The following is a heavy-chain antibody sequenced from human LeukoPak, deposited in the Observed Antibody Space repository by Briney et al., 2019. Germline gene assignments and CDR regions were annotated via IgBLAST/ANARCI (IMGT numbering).Heavy chain of an antibody. Sequence: SRSTISYADSVKRRFTISRDNAKNSLYLQMNSLRAEDTAVYYCARDAGYYYDSSGYDPLDYWGQGTLVTVSS. CDR3: ARDAGYYYDSSGYDPLDY. D-gene: IGHD3-22*01. V-gene: IGHV3-11*01. CDR2: SRSTI. J-gene: IGHJ4*02.